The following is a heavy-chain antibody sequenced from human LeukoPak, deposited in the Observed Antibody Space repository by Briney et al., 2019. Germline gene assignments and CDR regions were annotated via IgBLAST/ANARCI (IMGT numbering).Heavy chain of an antibody. CDR2: ISSSSSYI. V-gene: IGHV3-21*01. CDR1: GFTFSDYS. CDR3: ARLSGGDCSSTSCYLFDY. J-gene: IGHJ4*02. Sequence: GGSLRLSCAASGFTFSDYSMNWVRQAPGKGLEWVSSISSSSSYIYYADSVKGRFTISRDNAKNSLYLQMNSLRAEDTAVYYCARLSGGDCSSTSCYLFDYWGQGTLVTVSS. D-gene: IGHD2-2*01.